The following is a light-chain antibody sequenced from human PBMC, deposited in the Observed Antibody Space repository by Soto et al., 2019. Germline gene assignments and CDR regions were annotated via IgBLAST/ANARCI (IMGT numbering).Light chain of an antibody. CDR2: KAS. CDR1: QSINNW. Sequence: DIQMTQSPSTLSASVGDRVTITCRASQSINNWLAWSQQKPGKDPNLLIYKASNLESGVSSRFSGSGSGTEFTLTISTLQPDDFTTYYCQQYNDYSWTFGQGTKVEIK. V-gene: IGKV1-5*03. J-gene: IGKJ1*01. CDR3: QQYNDYSWT.